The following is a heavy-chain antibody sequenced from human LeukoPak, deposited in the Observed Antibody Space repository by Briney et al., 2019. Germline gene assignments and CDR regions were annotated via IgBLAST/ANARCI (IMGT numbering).Heavy chain of an antibody. V-gene: IGHV1-69*13. J-gene: IGHJ1*01. Sequence: SVKVSCKASGGTFSSYAISWVRQAPGQGLEWMGRIIPIFGTANYAQKFQGRVTITADESTSTAYMELSSLRSEDTAVYYCAREYYYDSSGYLPFQHWGQGTLVTVSS. CDR2: IIPIFGTA. D-gene: IGHD3-22*01. CDR3: AREYYYDSSGYLPFQH. CDR1: GGTFSSYA.